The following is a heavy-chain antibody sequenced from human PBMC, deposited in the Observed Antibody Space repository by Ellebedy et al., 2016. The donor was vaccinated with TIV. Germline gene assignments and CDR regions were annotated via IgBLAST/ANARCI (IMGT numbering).Heavy chain of an antibody. Sequence: ASVKVSCKAFGYTFTSYGIAWVRQAPGQGLEWMGIINPSGGTTSYAQKFQGRVTVTRDTSTSTVYMELRSLRSDDTAVYYCARDDGLVAAAGPIDFWGQGTLVTVSS. D-gene: IGHD6-13*01. CDR1: GYTFTSYG. V-gene: IGHV1-46*01. CDR2: INPSGGTT. CDR3: ARDDGLVAAAGPIDF. J-gene: IGHJ4*02.